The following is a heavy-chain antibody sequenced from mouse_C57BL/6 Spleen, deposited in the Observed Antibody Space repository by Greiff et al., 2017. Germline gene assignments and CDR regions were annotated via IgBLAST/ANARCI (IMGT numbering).Heavy chain of an antibody. D-gene: IGHD2-3*01. J-gene: IGHJ3*01. Sequence: QVQLQQSGAELVRPGASVTLSCKASGYTFTDYEMHWVKQTPVHGLEWIGAIDPETGGTAYNQKFKGKAILTADKSSSTAYMELRSLTSEDSAVYYCTRGGYDLFAYGGQGTLVTVSA. V-gene: IGHV1-15*01. CDR1: GYTFTDYE. CDR2: IDPETGGT. CDR3: TRGGYDLFAY.